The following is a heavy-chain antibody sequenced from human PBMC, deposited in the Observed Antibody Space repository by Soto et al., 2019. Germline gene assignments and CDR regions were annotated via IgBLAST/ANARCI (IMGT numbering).Heavy chain of an antibody. V-gene: IGHV4-31*03. D-gene: IGHD2-15*01. CDR2: IYYTGNT. CDR1: GGSISSNGHY. CDR3: AREQWGYDS. J-gene: IGHJ4*02. Sequence: QVQLQESGPELVKPSQTLSLTCTVSGGSISSNGHYWTWIRQHPGKGLEWIAYIYYTGNTYYNPSLKSRLSISVDTSKNQFSLELRSVTAADTAVYYCAREQWGYDSWGQGTLVTVSS.